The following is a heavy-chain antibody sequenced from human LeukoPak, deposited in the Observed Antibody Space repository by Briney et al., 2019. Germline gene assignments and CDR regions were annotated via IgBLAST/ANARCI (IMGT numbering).Heavy chain of an antibody. CDR2: INHSGST. CDR1: GGSFSGYY. CDR3: ARGRNGEGLVVVTIQYYFDC. Sequence: SETLSLTCAVYGGSFSGYYWSWIRQPPGKGLEWIGEINHSGSTNYNPSLKSRVTISVDTSKNQFSLKLSSVTAADTAVYYCARGRNGEGLVVVTIQYYFDCWGQGTPVTVSS. J-gene: IGHJ4*02. V-gene: IGHV4-34*01. D-gene: IGHD3-22*01.